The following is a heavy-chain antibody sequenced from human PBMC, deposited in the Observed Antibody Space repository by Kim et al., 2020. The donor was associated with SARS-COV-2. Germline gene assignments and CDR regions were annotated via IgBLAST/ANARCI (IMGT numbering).Heavy chain of an antibody. CDR2: ISYDGSNI. J-gene: IGHJ2*01. CDR1: GFTFTDCA. Sequence: GGSLRLSCAASGFTFTDCAMHWVRQAPGKGLEWMSVISYDGSNIYYAASVKGRFSISRDNSKNTLFLQMNGLRGDDTALYYCARGRGARFGGVTYSYF. D-gene: IGHD2-8*02. CDR3: ARGRGARFGGVTYSYF. V-gene: IGHV3-30-3*01.